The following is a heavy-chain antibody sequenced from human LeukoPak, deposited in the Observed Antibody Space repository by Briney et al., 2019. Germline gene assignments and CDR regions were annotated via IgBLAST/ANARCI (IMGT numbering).Heavy chain of an antibody. CDR1: GGSFSGYY. V-gene: IGHV4-34*01. CDR2: INHSGST. D-gene: IGHD3-10*01. Sequence: SETLSLTCAVYGGSFSGYYWSWIRQPPGKGLEWIGEINHSGSTNYNPSLKSRVTISVDTSKNQFSLKLTSVTAADTAVYYCAREATDYYGSESSLHAMDVWGQGTTVTVSS. CDR3: AREATDYYGSESSLHAMDV. J-gene: IGHJ6*02.